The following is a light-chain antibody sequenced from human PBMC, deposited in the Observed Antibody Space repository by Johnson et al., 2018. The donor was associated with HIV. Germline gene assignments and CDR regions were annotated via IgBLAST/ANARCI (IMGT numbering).Light chain of an antibody. CDR3: GTWDSSLSAYYV. V-gene: IGLV1-51*01. Sequence: QAVLTQPPSVSAAPGQKVTISCSGSSSNIGNNYVSWYQQLPGTAPKLLIYDNNKRPSGIPDRFSGSKSGTSATLGIPGLPTGDEADYYCGTWDSSLSAYYVFGTGTKVTVL. J-gene: IGLJ1*01. CDR2: DNN. CDR1: SSNIGNNY.